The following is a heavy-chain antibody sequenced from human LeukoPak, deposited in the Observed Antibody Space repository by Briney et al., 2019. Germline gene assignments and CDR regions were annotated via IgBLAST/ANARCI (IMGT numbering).Heavy chain of an antibody. Sequence: NPSETLSLTCTVSGGSISSSSYYWGWIRQPPGKGLEWIGSIYYSGSTYYNPSLKSRVTISVDTSKNQFSLKLSSVTAADRAVYYCARRGAIFGVVSEFDPWGQGTLVTVSS. CDR2: IYYSGST. CDR3: ARRGAIFGVVSEFDP. J-gene: IGHJ5*02. D-gene: IGHD3-3*01. CDR1: GGSISSSSYY. V-gene: IGHV4-39*01.